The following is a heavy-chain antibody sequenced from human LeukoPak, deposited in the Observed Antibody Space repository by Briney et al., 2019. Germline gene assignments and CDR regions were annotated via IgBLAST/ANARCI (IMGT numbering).Heavy chain of an antibody. CDR2: INPNSGGT. V-gene: IGHV1-2*02. CDR1: GYTFIAYY. D-gene: IGHD6-19*01. Sequence: GASVKVSCKASGYTFIAYYMHWVRQAPGQGLEWMGWINPNSGGTNYAQKFQGRVTMTRDTSISTAYMDLSRLRSDDTAVYYCARGGIAVAGDNWFDPWGQGTLVTVSS. CDR3: ARGGIAVAGDNWFDP. J-gene: IGHJ5*02.